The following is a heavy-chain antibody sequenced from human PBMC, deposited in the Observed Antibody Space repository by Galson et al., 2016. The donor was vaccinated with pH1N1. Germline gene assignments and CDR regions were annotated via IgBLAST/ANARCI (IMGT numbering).Heavy chain of an antibody. CDR3: AKAPYYYDSSGYSFDY. V-gene: IGHV3-9*01. Sequence: SLRLSCAASGFTFDDYAMHWVRQAPGKGLEWVSGISWNSGSIGYADSVKGRFTISRDNAKNSLYLQMNSLRAEDTALYYCAKAPYYYDSSGYSFDYWSQGTLVTVSS. CDR1: GFTFDDYA. J-gene: IGHJ4*02. CDR2: ISWNSGSI. D-gene: IGHD3-22*01.